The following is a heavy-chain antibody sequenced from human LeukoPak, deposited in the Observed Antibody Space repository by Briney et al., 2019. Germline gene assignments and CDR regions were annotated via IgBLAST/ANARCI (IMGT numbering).Heavy chain of an antibody. CDR2: ISRSSSYI. CDR3: ARGTEDTYYDFWSANNPPY. V-gene: IGHV3-21*01. J-gene: IGHJ4*02. CDR1: GFTFSSYS. D-gene: IGHD3-3*01. Sequence: GGSLRLSCAASGFTFSSYSMNWVRQAPGKGLEWVSSISRSSSYIYYADSVKGRFTISRDNAKNSLYLQMNSLRAEDTAVYYCARGTEDTYYDFWSANNPPYWGQGTLVTVSS.